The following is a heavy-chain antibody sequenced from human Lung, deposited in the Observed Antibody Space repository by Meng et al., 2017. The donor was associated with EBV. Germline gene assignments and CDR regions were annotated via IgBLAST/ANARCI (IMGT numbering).Heavy chain of an antibody. Sequence: EPGPECVKPSQTLHPTGTVSGGSISRCGFYWSWIRQHPGKGPEWIGYIYYSGSTYYNPSLRSRVAISIDTSKNQFSLKLTSVTAADTAVYFCARTNYGDYNWFDPWGQGTLVTVSS. J-gene: IGHJ5*02. CDR3: ARTNYGDYNWFDP. D-gene: IGHD4-17*01. CDR2: IYYSGST. CDR1: GGSISRCGFY. V-gene: IGHV4-31*03.